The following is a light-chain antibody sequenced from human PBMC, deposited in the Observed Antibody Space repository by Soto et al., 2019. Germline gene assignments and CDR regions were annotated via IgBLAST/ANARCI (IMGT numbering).Light chain of an antibody. CDR3: NQYDNPPQT. CDR1: QDISNY. Sequence: DIQMTQSPSSLSASVGDRVTITCQASQDISNYLNWYQQKPGKAPKLLIYDASNLETGVPSRFSGSGSGTDFTFTISSLHPEDIATYYCNQYDNPPQTFGQGTKVEI. CDR2: DAS. V-gene: IGKV1-33*01. J-gene: IGKJ1*01.